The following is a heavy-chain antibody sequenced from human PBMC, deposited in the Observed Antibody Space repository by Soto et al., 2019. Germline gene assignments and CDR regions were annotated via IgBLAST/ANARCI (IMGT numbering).Heavy chain of an antibody. CDR1: GGSISSSNW. V-gene: IGHV4-4*02. CDR2: IYHSGST. Sequence: SETLSRTCAVSGGSISSSNWWSWVRQPPGKGLEWIGEIYHSGSTNYNPSLKSRVTISVDKSKNQFSLKLSSVTAADTAVYYCARVLLWFGELSGAFDIWGQGTRVTVSS. CDR3: ARVLLWFGELSGAFDI. J-gene: IGHJ3*02. D-gene: IGHD3-10*01.